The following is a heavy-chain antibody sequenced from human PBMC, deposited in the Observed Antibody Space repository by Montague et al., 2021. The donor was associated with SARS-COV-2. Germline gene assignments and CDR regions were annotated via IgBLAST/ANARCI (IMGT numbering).Heavy chain of an antibody. D-gene: IGHD3-22*01. V-gene: IGHV4-59*01. CDR3: ARGDDKSADYNYYAMDV. Sequence: SETLSLTCTVYGGSISRYSWTWIRQPPGKGLEWIGYINYRGSSNYNPSLKSRVTMSEDTSKNQFSLKLSSVTATDTAIYCCARGDDKSADYNYYAMDVWGQGTTVTVSS. CDR1: GGSISRYS. J-gene: IGHJ6*02. CDR2: INYRGSS.